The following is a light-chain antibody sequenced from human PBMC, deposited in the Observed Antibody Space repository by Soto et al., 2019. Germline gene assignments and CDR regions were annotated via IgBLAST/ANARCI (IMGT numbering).Light chain of an antibody. Sequence: IQMTQSPSTLSGSVGDRVTITCRASQGISSALAWYQQKSGKAPKLLIYDAPSLEIGVPSRFSGSGSGTDFTLTISSLQPEDFATYYCQQFNNYPTFGQGTRLEIK. CDR2: DAP. J-gene: IGKJ5*01. CDR1: QGISSA. V-gene: IGKV1D-13*01. CDR3: QQFNNYPT.